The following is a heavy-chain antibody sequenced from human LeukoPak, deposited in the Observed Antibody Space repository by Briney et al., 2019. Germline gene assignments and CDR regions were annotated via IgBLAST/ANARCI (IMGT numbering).Heavy chain of an antibody. CDR2: ISGSGGST. D-gene: IGHD3-22*01. CDR1: GFTFSSYA. Sequence: GGSLRRSCAASGFTFSSYAMSWVRQAPGKGLEWVSAISGSGGSTYYADSVKGRFTISRDNSKNTLYLQMNSLRAEDTAVYYCAKMDDSSGYSSWFDPWGQGTLVTVSS. V-gene: IGHV3-23*01. J-gene: IGHJ5*02. CDR3: AKMDDSSGYSSWFDP.